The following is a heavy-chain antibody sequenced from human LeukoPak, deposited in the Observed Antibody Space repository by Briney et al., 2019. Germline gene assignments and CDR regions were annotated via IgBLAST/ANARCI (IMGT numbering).Heavy chain of an antibody. V-gene: IGHV4-39*07. CDR1: GGSISSSSYY. J-gene: IGHJ6*03. CDR2: IYYSGST. CDR3: AGSGADFWSGPPRDYYYYMDV. Sequence: MTSETLSLTCTVSGGSISSSSYYWGWIRQPPGKGLEWIGSIYYSGSTYYNPSLKSRVTISVDTSKNQFSLKLSSVTAADTAVYYCAGSGADFWSGPPRDYYYYMDVWGKGTTVTVSS. D-gene: IGHD3-3*01.